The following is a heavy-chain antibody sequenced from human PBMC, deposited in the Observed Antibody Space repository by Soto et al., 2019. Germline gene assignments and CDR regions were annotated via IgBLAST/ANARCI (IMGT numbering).Heavy chain of an antibody. CDR2: IKQDGSEK. D-gene: IGHD2-2*01. Sequence: GSLRLSCAASGFTFSSYWMSWVRQAPGKGLEWVANIKQDGSEKNYVDSVKGRFTISRDNAKNSLFLQMNSLTAEDTAVYYCARDQGCSSTSCYFYGMDVWGQGTTVTVSS. CDR3: ARDQGCSSTSCYFYGMDV. V-gene: IGHV3-7*01. J-gene: IGHJ6*02. CDR1: GFTFSSYW.